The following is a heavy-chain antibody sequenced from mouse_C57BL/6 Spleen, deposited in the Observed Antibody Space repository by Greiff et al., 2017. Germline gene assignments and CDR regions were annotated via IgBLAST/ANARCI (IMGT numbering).Heavy chain of an antibody. CDR2: ISSGSSTI. V-gene: IGHV5-17*01. CDR1: GFTFSDYG. Sequence: EVKLVESGGGLVKPGGSLKLSCAASGFTFSDYGMHWVRQAPEKGLEWVAYISSGSSTIYYADTVKGRFTISRDNAKNTLFLQMTSLRSEDTAMYYCARTDYYGSSYRYAMDYWGQGTSVTVSS. D-gene: IGHD1-1*01. J-gene: IGHJ4*01. CDR3: ARTDYYGSSYRYAMDY.